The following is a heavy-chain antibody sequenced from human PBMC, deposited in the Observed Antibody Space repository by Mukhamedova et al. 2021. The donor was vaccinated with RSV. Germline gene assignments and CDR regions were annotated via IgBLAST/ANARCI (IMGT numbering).Heavy chain of an antibody. CDR2: ISAYNGNT. Sequence: GESPGQGLEWMGWISAYNGNTNYAQKLQGRVTMTTDTSTSTAYMELRSLRSDDTAVYYCARVGSIGGRYYMDVWGQG. V-gene: IGHV1-18*01. D-gene: IGHD6-25*01. CDR3: ARVGSIGGRYYMDV. J-gene: IGHJ6*03.